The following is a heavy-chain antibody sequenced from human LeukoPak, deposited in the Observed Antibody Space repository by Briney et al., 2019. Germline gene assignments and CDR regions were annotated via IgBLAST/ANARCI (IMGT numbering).Heavy chain of an antibody. Sequence: KFQGRVTITRDTSASTAYMELSSLRSEDTAVYYCARVLAAADYKNYYYGMDVWGQGTTVTVSS. J-gene: IGHJ6*02. CDR3: ARVLAAADYKNYYYGMDV. D-gene: IGHD6-13*01. V-gene: IGHV1-3*01.